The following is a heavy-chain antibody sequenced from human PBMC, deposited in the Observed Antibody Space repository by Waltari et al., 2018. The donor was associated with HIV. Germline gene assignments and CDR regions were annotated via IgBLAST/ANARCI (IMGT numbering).Heavy chain of an antibody. CDR2: IYYTGST. D-gene: IGHD3-3*01. V-gene: IGHV4-31*03. J-gene: IGHJ5*02. Sequence: QVQLQESGPGLIKPSQTLSLTCTVSGDSISSGGYYWSWLRQHPVKGLEWIGHIYYTGSTDYNPSLKSRLNISVDTSDNQFSLNLSSVTAADTAVYYCVRDRRLRFLRGFDRWGQGTLVTVSS. CDR1: GDSISSGGYY. CDR3: VRDRRLRFLRGFDR.